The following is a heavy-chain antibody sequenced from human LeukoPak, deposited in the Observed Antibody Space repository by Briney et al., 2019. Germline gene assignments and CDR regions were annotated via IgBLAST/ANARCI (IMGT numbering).Heavy chain of an antibody. V-gene: IGHV4-38-2*02. D-gene: IGHD6-19*01. CDR2: IYHSGST. CDR1: GYSISSGYY. Sequence: ETSETLSLTCTVSGYSISSGYYWGWIRQPPGKGLEWIGSIYHSGSTYYNPSLKSRVTISVDTSENQFSLKLSSVTAADTAVYYCARTVAGRAEYFQHWGQGTLVTVSS. J-gene: IGHJ1*01. CDR3: ARTVAGRAEYFQH.